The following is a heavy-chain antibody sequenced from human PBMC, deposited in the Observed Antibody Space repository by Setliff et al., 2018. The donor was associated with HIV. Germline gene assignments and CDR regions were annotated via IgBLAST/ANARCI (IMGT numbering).Heavy chain of an antibody. CDR2: IYTSGST. CDR1: GGSISSYY. CDR3: ARHSPSDY. V-gene: IGHV4-4*09. Sequence: SETLSLTCTVSGGSISSYYWSWIRQPPGQGLEWIGHIYTSGSTKYNPSLKSRVTISVDTSKHQFSLKLSSVTAADTAVYYCARHSPSDYWGQGTLVTVSS. J-gene: IGHJ4*02.